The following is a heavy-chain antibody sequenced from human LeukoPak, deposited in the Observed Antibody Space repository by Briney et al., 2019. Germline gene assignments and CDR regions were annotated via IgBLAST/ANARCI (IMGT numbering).Heavy chain of an antibody. V-gene: IGHV3-30*02. Sequence: GGSLRLSCAASGFIFSHHGMNWVRQAPGKGLEWVAFIRNDGSNKYYADSVKGRFTISRDNSKNTLYLQMNSLRAEDTAVYYCAKVFHGSGTYYNFFDYWGQGTLVTASS. CDR1: GFIFSHHG. CDR3: AKVFHGSGTYYNFFDY. CDR2: IRNDGSNK. J-gene: IGHJ4*02. D-gene: IGHD3-10*01.